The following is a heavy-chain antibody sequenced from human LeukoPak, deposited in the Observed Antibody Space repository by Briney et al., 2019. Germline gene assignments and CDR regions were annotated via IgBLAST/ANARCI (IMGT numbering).Heavy chain of an antibody. Sequence: SETLSLTCTVSGGSISSYYWGWIRQPPGKGLERIGYIYYSGSTNYNPSLKSRVTISVDTSKNQFSLKLSSVTAADTAVYYCARGYSSSWLSPWGQGTLVTVSS. D-gene: IGHD6-13*01. CDR2: IYYSGST. V-gene: IGHV4-59*01. CDR3: ARGYSSSWLSP. CDR1: GGSISSYY. J-gene: IGHJ5*02.